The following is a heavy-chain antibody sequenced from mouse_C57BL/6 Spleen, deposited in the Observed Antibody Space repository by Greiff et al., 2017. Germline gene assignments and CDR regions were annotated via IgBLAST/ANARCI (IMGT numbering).Heavy chain of an antibody. J-gene: IGHJ4*01. CDR3: AKRGEHYAMDY. CDR2: IWGGGST. V-gene: IGHV2-9*01. CDR1: GFSFTSYG. Sequence: VKLMESGPGLVAPSQCLSISCTVSGFSFTSYGVDWVRQPPGKGLEWLGVIWGGGSTNYNSALMSRMSISKDNSKSQVFLKMNSLQTDDTAMYYGAKRGEHYAMDYWGQGTSVTVSS.